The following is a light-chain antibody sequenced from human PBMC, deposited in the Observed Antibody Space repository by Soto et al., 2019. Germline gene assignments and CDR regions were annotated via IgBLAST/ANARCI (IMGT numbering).Light chain of an antibody. J-gene: IGLJ1*01. CDR1: SNDVGGYNY. CDR3: SSYTSSNAEI. CDR2: DVT. Sequence: QSALTQPASVSGSPGQSITISCTGTSNDVGGYNYVSWYQHHPGKAPKLINCDVTDRHSGISYRFSASKSGNTSSLTISWLQAEDEADYYCSSYTSSNAEIFGTGTKVTVL. V-gene: IGLV2-14*03.